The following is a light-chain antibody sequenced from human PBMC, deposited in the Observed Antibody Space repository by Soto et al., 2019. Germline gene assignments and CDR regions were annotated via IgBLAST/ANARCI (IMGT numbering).Light chain of an antibody. CDR2: DAS. V-gene: IGKV1D-13*01. CDR3: QQFNNYIT. J-gene: IGKJ5*01. Sequence: AIQLTQSPSSLSASVGDRVTITCRASQGISSALAWYQQKPWKAPKLLIYDASSLESGVPSRFSGSGSGTDFTLTISSLQPEDFATYYCQQFNNYITFGQGTRLEIK. CDR1: QGISSA.